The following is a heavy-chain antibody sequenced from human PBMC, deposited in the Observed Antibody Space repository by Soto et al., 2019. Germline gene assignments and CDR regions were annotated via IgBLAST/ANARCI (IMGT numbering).Heavy chain of an antibody. CDR1: GFSLSVYGVR. V-gene: IGHV2-5*01. CDR2: IHWNDDK. D-gene: IGHD3-22*01. Sequence: SGPTLVNPTHTLTLTCSFSGFSLSVYGVRVIWFRQPPGETLEWLALIHWNDDKRYSPYLKSRLTITKDTSKNQVVLTLTNLDPLDTGTYFCAHTKDSSGFLTSWGQGILVTVSS. CDR3: AHTKDSSGFLTS. J-gene: IGHJ5*02.